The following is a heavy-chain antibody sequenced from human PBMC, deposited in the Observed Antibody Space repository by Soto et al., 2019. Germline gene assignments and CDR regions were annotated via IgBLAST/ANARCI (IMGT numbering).Heavy chain of an antibody. CDR1: GDSVSSNSAA. CDR3: AREDWLEWGYYSYYGMDV. CDR2: TYYRSKWYN. D-gene: IGHD3-9*01. J-gene: IGHJ6*02. Sequence: HSQTLSLTCAISGDSVSSNSAAWNWIRQSPSRGLEWLGRTYYRSKWYNDYAVSVKSRITINPDTSKNQFSLQLNSVTPEDTAVYYCAREDWLEWGYYSYYGMDVWAQGTTLTVSS. V-gene: IGHV6-1*01.